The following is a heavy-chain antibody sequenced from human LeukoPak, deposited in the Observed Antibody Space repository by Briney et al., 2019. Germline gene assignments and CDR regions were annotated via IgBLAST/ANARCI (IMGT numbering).Heavy chain of an antibody. CDR1: GFTFSNYA. Sequence: PGGSLRLSCAASGFTFSNYAMHWVRRAPGKGLEWVAVVSSDGNSKYYADSMKGRSTISRDNSKNTLYLQINSLRADDTAVFYCAKDGGRAAAGTVDSWGQGALVTVSS. CDR3: AKDGGRAAAGTVDS. CDR2: VSSDGNSK. J-gene: IGHJ4*02. V-gene: IGHV3-30*18. D-gene: IGHD6-13*01.